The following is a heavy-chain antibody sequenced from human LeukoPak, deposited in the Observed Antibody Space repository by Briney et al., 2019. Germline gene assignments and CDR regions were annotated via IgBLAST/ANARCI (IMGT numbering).Heavy chain of an antibody. V-gene: IGHV4-34*01. CDR2: INHSGST. CDR3: ARGRYNWNDGAYCWFDP. J-gene: IGHJ5*02. Sequence: SETLSLTCAVYGGSFSGYYWSWIRQPPGKGLEWIGEINHSGSTNYNPSLKSRVTISVDTSKNQFPLKLSSVTAADTAVYYCARGRYNWNDGAYCWFDPWGQGTLVTVSS. CDR1: GGSFSGYY. D-gene: IGHD1-20*01.